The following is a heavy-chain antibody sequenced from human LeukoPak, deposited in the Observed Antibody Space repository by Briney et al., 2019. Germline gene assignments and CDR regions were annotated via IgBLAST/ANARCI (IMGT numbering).Heavy chain of an antibody. V-gene: IGHV3-49*04. CDR2: IRSKAYGGTP. D-gene: IGHD6-19*01. Sequence: GGSLRLSCTASGFTFGDYAMTWVRQAPGKGLEWVGFIRSKAYGGTPEYAAAVKGRFSISRDDSKSIVYLQMNSLYTEDTAVYFCARRGGWYADYWGQGTLVTVSS. CDR3: ARRGGWYADY. CDR1: GFTFGDYA. J-gene: IGHJ4*02.